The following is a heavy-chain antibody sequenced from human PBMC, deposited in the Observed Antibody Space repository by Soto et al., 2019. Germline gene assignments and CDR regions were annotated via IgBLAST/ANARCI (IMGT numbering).Heavy chain of an antibody. D-gene: IGHD6-19*01. Sequence: ASVKVSCKASGYTFTSYYMHWVRQAPGQGLEWMGIINPSGGSTSYAQKFQGRVTTTRDTSTSTVYMELSSLRSEDTAVYYCARGHSSGWYFMAFDIWGQGTMVTVSS. V-gene: IGHV1-46*01. CDR1: GYTFTSYY. CDR2: INPSGGST. CDR3: ARGHSSGWYFMAFDI. J-gene: IGHJ3*02.